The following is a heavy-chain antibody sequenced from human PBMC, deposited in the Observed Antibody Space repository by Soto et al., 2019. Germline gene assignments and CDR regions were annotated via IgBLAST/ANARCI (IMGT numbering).Heavy chain of an antibody. Sequence: ASVKVSCKASGYTFTGYYMHWVRQAPGQGLEWMGWINPNSGGTNYAQKFQGWVTMTRDTSISTAYMELSRLRSDDTAVYYCAREGGSSSWPYFDYWGQGTLVTVSS. D-gene: IGHD6-13*01. CDR2: INPNSGGT. V-gene: IGHV1-2*04. J-gene: IGHJ4*02. CDR1: GYTFTGYY. CDR3: AREGGSSSWPYFDY.